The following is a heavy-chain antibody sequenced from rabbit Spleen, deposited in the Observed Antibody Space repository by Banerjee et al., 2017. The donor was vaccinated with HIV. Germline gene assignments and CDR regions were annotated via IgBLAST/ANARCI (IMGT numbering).Heavy chain of an antibody. Sequence: QEQLVESGGGLVQPGGSLKLSCKASGFDFSNYGVSWVRQAPGKGLEWIGYIDPIFGRTYYATWVNGRFTISSHNAQNTLYLQLNSLTAADTATYFCARDLVAVIGWNFGLWGQGTLVTVS. V-gene: IGHV1S47*01. CDR2: IDPIFGRT. D-gene: IGHD5-1*01. CDR3: ARDLVAVIGWNFGL. CDR1: GFDFSNYG. J-gene: IGHJ4*01.